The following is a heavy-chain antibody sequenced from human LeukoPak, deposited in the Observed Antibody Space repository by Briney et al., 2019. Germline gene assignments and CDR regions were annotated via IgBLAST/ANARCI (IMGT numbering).Heavy chain of an antibody. D-gene: IGHD1-14*01. J-gene: IGHJ4*02. CDR3: ARDLLGTIDY. CDR2: INPSGGST. CDR1: GYTFTSYY. Sequence: ASVKVSCKASGYTFTSYYMHWVRQAPGQGLEWMGIINPSGGSTSYARKFRGRVTMTRDTSTSTVYMELSSLRSEDTAVYYCARDLLGTIDYWGQGTLVTVSS. V-gene: IGHV1-46*01.